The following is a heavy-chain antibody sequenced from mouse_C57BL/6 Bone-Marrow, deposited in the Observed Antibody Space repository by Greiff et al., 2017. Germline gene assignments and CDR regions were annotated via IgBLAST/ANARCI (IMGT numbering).Heavy chain of an antibody. J-gene: IGHJ2*01. CDR1: GFTFSSYA. D-gene: IGHD1-1*01. CDR2: ISDGGSYT. Sequence: EVQRVESGGGLVKPGGSLKLSCAASGFTFSSYAMSWVRQTPEKRLECVATISDGGSYTYYPDNVKGRFTISRDNAKNNLYLQMSHLKSEDTAMYYCARDPFYCYGTDYFDYWGQGTTLTVSS. CDR3: ARDPFYCYGTDYFDY. V-gene: IGHV5-4*01.